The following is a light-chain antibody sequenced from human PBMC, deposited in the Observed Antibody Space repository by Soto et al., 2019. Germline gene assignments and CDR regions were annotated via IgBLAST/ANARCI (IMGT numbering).Light chain of an antibody. CDR2: SAS. Sequence: DIQMTQSPSALSAFVGDRVTITCRASQGISNFLAWYQQKPGKVPKLLIHSASTLHSGVPPGFSGSGSGTYFTITIISLQPEDVATYYCQRYNSVPRTFGQGTKVEIK. V-gene: IGKV1-27*01. CDR1: QGISNF. J-gene: IGKJ1*01. CDR3: QRYNSVPRT.